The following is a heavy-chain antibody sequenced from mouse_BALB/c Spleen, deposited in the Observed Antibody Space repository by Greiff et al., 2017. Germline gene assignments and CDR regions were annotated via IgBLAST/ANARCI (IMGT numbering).Heavy chain of an antibody. Sequence: VKLVESGPGLVAPSQSLSITCTVSGFSLTSYGVHWVRQPPGKGLEWLGVIWAGGSTNYNSALMSRLSISKDNSKSQVFLKMNSLQTDDTAMYYCAGAYYGNYVCAYWGQGTLVTVSA. CDR2: IWAGGST. D-gene: IGHD2-10*01. CDR3: AGAYYGNYVCAY. V-gene: IGHV2-9*02. J-gene: IGHJ3*01. CDR1: GFSLTSYG.